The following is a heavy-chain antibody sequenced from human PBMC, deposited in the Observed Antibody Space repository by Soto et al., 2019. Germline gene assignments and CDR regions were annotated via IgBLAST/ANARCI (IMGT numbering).Heavy chain of an antibody. CDR2: IIPIFGTA. Sequence: SVKVSCKASGGTFSSYAISWVRQAPGQGLEWMGGIIPIFGTANYAQKFQGRVTITADESTSTAYMELGSLRSEDTAVYYCARDGPSIVGATGYYYYGMDVWGQGTTVTVSS. V-gene: IGHV1-69*13. CDR1: GGTFSSYA. D-gene: IGHD1-26*01. J-gene: IGHJ6*02. CDR3: ARDGPSIVGATGYYYYGMDV.